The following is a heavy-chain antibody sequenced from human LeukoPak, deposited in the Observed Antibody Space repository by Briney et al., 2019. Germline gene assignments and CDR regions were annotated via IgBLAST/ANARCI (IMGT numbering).Heavy chain of an antibody. CDR1: GGSLSSYY. CDR3: ARAGYYDSSGYSNYYYYYGMDV. J-gene: IGHJ6*02. CDR2: IYTSGST. V-gene: IGHV4-4*07. Sequence: SETLSLTCTVSGGSLSSYYWSWIRQPPGKGLEWIGRIYTSGSTNYNPSLKSRVTMSVDTSKNQFSLKLSSVTAADTAVYYCARAGYYDSSGYSNYYYYYGMDVWGQGTTVTVSS. D-gene: IGHD3-22*01.